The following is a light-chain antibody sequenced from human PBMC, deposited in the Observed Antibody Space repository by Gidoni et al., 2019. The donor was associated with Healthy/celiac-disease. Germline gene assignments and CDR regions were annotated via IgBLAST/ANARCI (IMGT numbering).Light chain of an antibody. CDR1: QDISNY. CDR2: DAS. V-gene: IGKV1-33*01. J-gene: IGKJ4*01. Sequence: DIQMTQSPSSLSASVGDRVTITCQASQDISNYLNWYQQKPGKAPKLLIYDASNLETGVPSRCSGSGSGTDFTFTISSLQPEDIATYYCQQYGNLPSFXGXTKVEIK. CDR3: QQYGNLPS.